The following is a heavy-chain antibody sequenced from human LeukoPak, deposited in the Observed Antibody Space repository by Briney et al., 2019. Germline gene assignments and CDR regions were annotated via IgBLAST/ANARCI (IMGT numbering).Heavy chain of an antibody. V-gene: IGHV3-15*01. CDR2: IKSKTDGGTT. D-gene: IGHD1-26*01. J-gene: IGHJ4*02. CDR3: TTAGWELYYFDY. CDR1: GFTFSSHG. Sequence: GGSLRLSCAASGFTFSSHGMHWVRQAPGKGLEWVGRIKSKTDGGTTDYAAPVKGRFTISRDDSKNTLYLQMNSLKTEDTAVYYCTTAGWELYYFDYWGQGTLVTVSS.